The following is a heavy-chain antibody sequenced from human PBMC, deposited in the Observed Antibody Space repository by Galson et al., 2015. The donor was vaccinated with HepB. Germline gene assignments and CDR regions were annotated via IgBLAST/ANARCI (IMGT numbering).Heavy chain of an antibody. CDR1: GYTLTELS. CDR3: ASTGHGDYGTFDY. J-gene: IGHJ4*02. Sequence: SVKVSCKVSGYTLTELSMHWVRQAPGKGLEWMGGFDPEDGETIYAQKFQGRVTMTEDTSTDTAYMELSSLRSEDTAVYYCASTGHGDYGTFDYWGQGTLVTVSS. D-gene: IGHD4-17*01. V-gene: IGHV1-24*01. CDR2: FDPEDGET.